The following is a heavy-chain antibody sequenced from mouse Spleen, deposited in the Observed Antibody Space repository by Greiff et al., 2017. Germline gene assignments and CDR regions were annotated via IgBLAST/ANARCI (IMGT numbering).Heavy chain of an antibody. CDR3: ARHYYAMDY. V-gene: IGHV7-3*02. J-gene: IGHJ4*01. CDR1: GFTFTDYY. Sequence: EVQLVESGGGLVQPGGSLRLSCATSGFTFTDYYMSWVRQPPGKALEWLGFIRNKANGYTTEYSASVKGRFTISRDNSQSILYLQMNTLRAEDSATYYCARHYYAMDYWGQGTSVTVSS. CDR2: IRNKANGYTT.